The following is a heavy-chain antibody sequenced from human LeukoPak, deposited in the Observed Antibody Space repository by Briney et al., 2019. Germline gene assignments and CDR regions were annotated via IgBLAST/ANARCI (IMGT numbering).Heavy chain of an antibody. D-gene: IGHD3-10*01. V-gene: IGHV4-59*11. J-gene: IGHJ6*03. CDR1: GGSISSHY. CDR3: ARGYYYGSGSSNYYYYYYMDV. CDR2: IYYSGST. Sequence: SETLSLTCTVSGGSISSHYWSWIRQPPGKGLEWIGYIYYSGSTNYNPSLKSRVTISVDTSKNQFSLKLSSVTAADTAVYYCARGYYYGSGSSNYYYYYYMDVWGKGTTVTVSS.